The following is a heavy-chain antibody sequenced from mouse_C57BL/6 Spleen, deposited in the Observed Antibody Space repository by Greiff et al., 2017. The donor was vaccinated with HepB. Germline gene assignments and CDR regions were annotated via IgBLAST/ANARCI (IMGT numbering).Heavy chain of an antibody. CDR3: ARCYAYDAGYAMDY. CDR1: GFTFSDYY. V-gene: IGHV5-12*01. J-gene: IGHJ4*01. CDR2: ISNGGGST. Sequence: EVQLVESGGGLVQPGGSLKLSCAASGFTFSDYYMYWVRQTPEKRLEWVAYISNGGGSTYYPDTVKGRFTISRDNAKNTLYLQMSRLKSEDTAMYYCARCYAYDAGYAMDYWGQGTSVTVSS. D-gene: IGHD2-2*01.